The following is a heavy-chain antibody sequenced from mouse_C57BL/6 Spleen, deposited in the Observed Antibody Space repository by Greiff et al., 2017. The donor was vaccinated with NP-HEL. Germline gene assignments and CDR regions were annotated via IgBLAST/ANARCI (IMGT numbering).Heavy chain of an antibody. CDR2: INPGNGGT. D-gene: IGHD1-1*01. J-gene: IGHJ3*01. V-gene: IGHV1-53*01. CDR3: VSCYGSSHQGWFAY. CDR1: GYTFNSYW. Sequence: VQLQQPGTELVKPGASVKLSCKASGYTFNSYWMHWVKQRPGQGLEWIGNINPGNGGTNYTEKFKSKATLTVDTSSSTAYMQLSSLTSEDSAVYYCVSCYGSSHQGWFAYWGQGTLVTVSA.